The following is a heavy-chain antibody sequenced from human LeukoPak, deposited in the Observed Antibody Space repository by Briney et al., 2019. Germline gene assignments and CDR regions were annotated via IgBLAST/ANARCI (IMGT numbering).Heavy chain of an antibody. D-gene: IGHD2/OR15-2a*01. Sequence: ASVTVSCTASGYTFTGYYMHWVRQAPGQGLEWMGWINPNSGGTNYAQKFQGRVTMTRDTSISTAYMELSRLRSDDTAVYYCARVYLIAESRGFDYWGQGTLVTVSS. V-gene: IGHV1-2*02. CDR2: INPNSGGT. J-gene: IGHJ4*02. CDR3: ARVYLIAESRGFDY. CDR1: GYTFTGYY.